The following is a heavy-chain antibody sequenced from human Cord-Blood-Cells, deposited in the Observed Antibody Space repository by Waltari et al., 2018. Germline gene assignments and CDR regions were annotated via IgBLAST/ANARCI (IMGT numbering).Heavy chain of an antibody. CDR3: ARGGLGGRTYYYDFWSGTGGAFDI. CDR1: GGSFSGYY. D-gene: IGHD3-3*01. J-gene: IGHJ3*02. Sequence: QVQLQQWGAGLLKPSETLSLTCAVYGGSFSGYYWSWIRQPPGKGLEWIGEINHRGSTNYSPSLKSRVTISVDTSKNQFSLKLSSVTAADTAVYYCARGGLGGRTYYYDFWSGTGGAFDIWGQGTMVTVSS. V-gene: IGHV4-34*01. CDR2: INHRGST.